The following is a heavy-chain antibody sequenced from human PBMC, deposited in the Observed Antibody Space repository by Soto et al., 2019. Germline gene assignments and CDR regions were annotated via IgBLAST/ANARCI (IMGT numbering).Heavy chain of an antibody. D-gene: IGHD3-10*01. CDR3: APVGRRLQSTHYFDY. CDR2: ISSSGSTI. J-gene: IGHJ4*02. CDR1: GFTFSSYE. Sequence: EVQLVESGGGLVQPGGSLRLSCAASGFTFSSYEMNWVRQAPGKGLEWVSYISSSGSTIYYADSVKGRFTISRDNAKNSLYLQMNSLRAEDTAVYFCAPVGRRLQSTHYFDYWGQGTLVTVSS. V-gene: IGHV3-48*03.